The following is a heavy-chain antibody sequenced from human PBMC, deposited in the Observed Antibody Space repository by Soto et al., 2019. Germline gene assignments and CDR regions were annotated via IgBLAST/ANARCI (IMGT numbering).Heavy chain of an antibody. CDR2: IYYSGST. Sequence: QVQLQESGPGLVKPSETLSLTCTVSGGSISSYYWSWIRQPPGKGLEWIGYIYYSGSTNYNPSLMSRVTLSVDTSKNQFSLKLSSVTAADTAVYYCARTTIFGVVTESYMDVWGKGTTVTVSS. CDR3: ARTTIFGVVTESYMDV. D-gene: IGHD3-3*01. V-gene: IGHV4-59*08. J-gene: IGHJ6*03. CDR1: GGSISSYY.